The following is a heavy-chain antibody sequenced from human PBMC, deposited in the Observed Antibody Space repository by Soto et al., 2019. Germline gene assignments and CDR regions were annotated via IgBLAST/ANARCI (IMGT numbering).Heavy chain of an antibody. CDR1: GFTFSSYA. J-gene: IGHJ6*02. CDR3: ASSSKYYYGMDV. Sequence: QVQLVESGGGVVQPGRSLRLSCAASGFTFSSYAMHWVRQAPGKGLEWVAVISYDGSNKYYADSVKGRFTISRDNSKNTLYLQMNSLRAEDTAVYYCASSSKYYYGMDVWGQGTTVTVSS. CDR2: ISYDGSNK. V-gene: IGHV3-30-3*01. D-gene: IGHD6-6*01.